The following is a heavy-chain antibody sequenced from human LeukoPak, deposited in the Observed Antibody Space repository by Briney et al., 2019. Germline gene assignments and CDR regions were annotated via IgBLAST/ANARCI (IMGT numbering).Heavy chain of an antibody. CDR1: GGSFSGYY. CDR2: IYYSGST. Sequence: SETLSLTCAVYGGSFSGYYWSWIRQPPGKGLEWIGYIYYSGSTNYNPSLKSRVTMSVDTSKNQFSLKLSSVTAADTAVYYCAREGGSYYPHYYFHYWGQGTLVTVSS. J-gene: IGHJ4*02. D-gene: IGHD1-26*01. V-gene: IGHV4-59*01. CDR3: AREGGSYYPHYYFHY.